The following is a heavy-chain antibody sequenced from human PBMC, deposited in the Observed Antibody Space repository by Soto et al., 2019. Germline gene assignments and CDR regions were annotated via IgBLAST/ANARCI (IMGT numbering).Heavy chain of an antibody. D-gene: IGHD5-12*01. Sequence: EVQLLESGGGVVQPGGSLRLSCAASGFSFSGYVISWVRQAPGKGMEWGSVIGFSGGSRFYEDSVKGRFTVSRDISKNTVYLQMNSLRAEDTAVYYCAKSQDEMATNSMVDLWGQGTLVTVSS. CDR1: GFSFSGYV. V-gene: IGHV3-23*01. J-gene: IGHJ5*02. CDR2: IGFSGGSR. CDR3: AKSQDEMATNSMVDL.